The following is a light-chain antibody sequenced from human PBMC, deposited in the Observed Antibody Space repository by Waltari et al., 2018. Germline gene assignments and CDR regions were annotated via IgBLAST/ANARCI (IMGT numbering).Light chain of an antibody. V-gene: IGKV3-20*01. J-gene: IGKJ2*01. CDR3: QQYDTSPGT. Sequence: EIVLTQSPGTMSLSPGARAILSCRASQSLKVAYVAWYQQRSGQAPRLLIYGALYRAGDIPDRFSGSGSGTDFTLTITRLEPEDFAVYYCQQYDTSPGTFGQGTKLEMK. CDR1: QSLKVAY. CDR2: GAL.